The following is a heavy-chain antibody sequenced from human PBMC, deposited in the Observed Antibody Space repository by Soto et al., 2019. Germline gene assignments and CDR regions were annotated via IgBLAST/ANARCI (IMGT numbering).Heavy chain of an antibody. CDR2: MNPNSSNT. CDR3: ARGLSSYYDFWIGYLGGYYGMDV. CDR1: GYTFTSYD. D-gene: IGHD3-3*01. Sequence: QVQLVQSGAEVKKPGASVKVSCKASGYTFTSYDINWVRQATGQGLEWMGWMNPNSSNTGYAQKFQGRVTMTRNTYISTAYMELSSLRCEDTAVYYCARGLSSYYDFWIGYLGGYYGMDVWGQGTTVTVSS. V-gene: IGHV1-8*01. J-gene: IGHJ6*02.